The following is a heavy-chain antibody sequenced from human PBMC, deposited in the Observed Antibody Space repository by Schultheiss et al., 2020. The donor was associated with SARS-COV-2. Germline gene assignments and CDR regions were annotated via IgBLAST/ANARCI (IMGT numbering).Heavy chain of an antibody. CDR1: GFTFDDYA. V-gene: IGHV3-23*01. Sequence: GGSLRLSCAASGFTFDDYAMHWVRQAPGKGLEWVSAISGSGGSTYYADSVKGRFTISRDNSKNTLYLQMNSLRAEDTAVYYCAKAVQPGYCSSTSCYIGYNWFDPWGQGTLVTVSS. J-gene: IGHJ5*02. CDR3: AKAVQPGYCSSTSCYIGYNWFDP. CDR2: ISGSGGST. D-gene: IGHD2-2*02.